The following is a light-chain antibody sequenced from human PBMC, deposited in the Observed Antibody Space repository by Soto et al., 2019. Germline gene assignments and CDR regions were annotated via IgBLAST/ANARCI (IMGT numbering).Light chain of an antibody. CDR2: GAS. V-gene: IGKV3-20*01. J-gene: IGKJ2*01. Sequence: EIVLTQSPGALSLSPGERAPLSCRASQWITTNFLAWFQQKPGLAPRLLIHGASTRASGVPGRFSGGGSGTDFVLTISRLEPEDFAVYYCQQYGRSPFTFGQGTKLQIK. CDR3: QQYGRSPFT. CDR1: QWITTNF.